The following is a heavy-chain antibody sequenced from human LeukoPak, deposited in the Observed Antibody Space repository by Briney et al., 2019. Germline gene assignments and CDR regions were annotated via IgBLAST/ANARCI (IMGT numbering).Heavy chain of an antibody. J-gene: IGHJ6*03. Sequence: SETLSLTCAVYGGSFSGYYWSWIRQPAGKGLEWIGEINHSGTTNYNPSLKSRVTISIDTSKNQFSLKLSSVTAADTGVYYCASSRGYSSSLWYYYMDVWGKGTTVTVSS. CDR1: GGSFSGYY. D-gene: IGHD6-13*01. CDR2: INHSGTT. V-gene: IGHV4-34*01. CDR3: ASSRGYSSSLWYYYMDV.